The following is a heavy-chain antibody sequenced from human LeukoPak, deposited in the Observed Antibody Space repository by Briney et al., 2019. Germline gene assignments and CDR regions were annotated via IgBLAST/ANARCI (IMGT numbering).Heavy chain of an antibody. V-gene: IGHV4-4*07. J-gene: IGHJ4*02. CDR3: ARRNLSGYYYVPHFDY. CDR1: GGSISSYY. CDR2: IYTSGST. D-gene: IGHD3-22*01. Sequence: PSETLSLTCTVSGGSISSYYWSWIRQPAGKGLEWIGRIYTSGSTNYNPSLKSRVTMSVDTSKNQFSLKLSSVTAADTAVYYCARRNLSGYYYVPHFDYWGQGTLVTVSS.